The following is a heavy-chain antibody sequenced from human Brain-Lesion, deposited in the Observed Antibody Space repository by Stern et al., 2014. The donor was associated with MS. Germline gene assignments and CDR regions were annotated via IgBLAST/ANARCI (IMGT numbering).Heavy chain of an antibody. V-gene: IGHV4-61*02. CDR2: IFNSGST. CDR3: ARGRVVPGFQYYATDV. Sequence: VQLVESGPGLVKPSQTLSLSCTVSGGSISSGGYYWSWIRQPAGKGLEWIGRIFNSGSTSYNPPLKSRGTISIDTSKTHFSLRLNSMTAADTAVYYCARGRVVPGFQYYATDVWGQGTTVIVSS. J-gene: IGHJ6*02. D-gene: IGHD2-2*01. CDR1: GGSISSGGYY.